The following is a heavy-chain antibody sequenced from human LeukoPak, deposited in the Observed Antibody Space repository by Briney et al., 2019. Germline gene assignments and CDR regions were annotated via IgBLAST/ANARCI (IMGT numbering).Heavy chain of an antibody. CDR1: GFTFSSYA. Sequence: GGSLRLSCAAPGFTFSSYAMSWVRQAPGKGLEWVAVISDDGSNKYYADSVKGRFTISRDNSKNTLYLQMNSLRPEDTAVYYCARVDDLDAFDIWGQGTMVTVSS. CDR3: ARVDDLDAFDI. V-gene: IGHV3-30*04. CDR2: ISDDGSNK. J-gene: IGHJ3*02. D-gene: IGHD2-2*03.